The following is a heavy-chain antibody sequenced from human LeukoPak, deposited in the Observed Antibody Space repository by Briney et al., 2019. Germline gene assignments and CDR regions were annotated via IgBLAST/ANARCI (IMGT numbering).Heavy chain of an antibody. D-gene: IGHD2-2*01. CDR2: IRYDGSNK. CDR1: GFTFSSYG. CDR3: AYGKGVAAAHFDY. J-gene: IGHJ4*02. V-gene: IGHV3-30*02. Sequence: PGGSLRLSCAASGFTFSSYGMHWVRQAPGKGLEWVAFIRYDGSNKYYADSVKGRFTISRDNSKNTLYLQMNSLRAEDTAVYYCAYGKGVAAAHFDYWGQATLVTVSS.